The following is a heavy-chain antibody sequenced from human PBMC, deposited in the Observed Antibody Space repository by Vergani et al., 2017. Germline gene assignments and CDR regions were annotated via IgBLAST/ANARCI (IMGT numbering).Heavy chain of an antibody. CDR1: GFSFSDHY. D-gene: IGHD4-11*01. J-gene: IGHJ3*02. Sequence: QVQLVESGGGLVTPGGSLRLSCAASGFSFSDHYMTWLRQAPGKGLEWVSYISNSGNTIEYADSVKGRFSIARDNAKSSLFLQMDSLRDEDTAVYYCARDHRDYNNDPGTFDIWGQGSMVTVSS. CDR2: ISNSGNTI. CDR3: ARDHRDYNNDPGTFDI. V-gene: IGHV3-11*01.